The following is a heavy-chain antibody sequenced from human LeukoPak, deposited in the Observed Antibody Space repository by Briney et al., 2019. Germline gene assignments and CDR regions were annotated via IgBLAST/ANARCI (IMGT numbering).Heavy chain of an antibody. CDR2: IIPIFGTA. CDR1: GYTFTSYY. V-gene: IGHV1-69*13. J-gene: IGHJ4*02. Sequence: ASVKVSCKASGYTFTSYYMHWVRQAPGQGLEWMGGIIPIFGTANYAQKFQGRVTITADESTSTAYMELSSLRSEDTAVYYCARSKAIVGATVFDYWGQGTLVTVSS. D-gene: IGHD1-26*01. CDR3: ARSKAIVGATVFDY.